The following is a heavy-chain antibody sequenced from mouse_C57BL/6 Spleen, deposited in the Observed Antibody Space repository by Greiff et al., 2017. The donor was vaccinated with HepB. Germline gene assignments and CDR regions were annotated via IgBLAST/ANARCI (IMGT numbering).Heavy chain of an antibody. D-gene: IGHD3-2*02. CDR1: GYTFTDYY. Sequence: EVQLQQSGPELVKPGASVKISCKASGYTFTDYYMNWVKQSHGKSLEWIGDINPNNGGTSYNQKFKGKATLTVDKSSSTAYMELRSLTSEDSAVYYCARGLRLRSYAMDYWGQGTSVTVSS. J-gene: IGHJ4*01. CDR2: INPNNGGT. V-gene: IGHV1-26*01. CDR3: ARGLRLRSYAMDY.